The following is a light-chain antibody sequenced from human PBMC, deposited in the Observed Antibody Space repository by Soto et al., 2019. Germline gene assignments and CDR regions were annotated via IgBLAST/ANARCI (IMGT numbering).Light chain of an antibody. V-gene: IGKV3-15*01. CDR3: QQYNHWPPLT. CDR1: QSVSSSY. Sequence: EIVLTQSPGTLSLSPGERATLSCRASQSVSSSYLAWYQHKPGQAPRLLIYGASTRATGIPARFSGSGSGTEFTLTISSLQSEDFAIYSCQQYNHWPPLTFGGGTKVEIK. CDR2: GAS. J-gene: IGKJ4*01.